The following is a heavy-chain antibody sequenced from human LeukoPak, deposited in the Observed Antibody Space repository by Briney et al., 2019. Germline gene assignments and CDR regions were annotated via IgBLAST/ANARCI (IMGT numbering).Heavy chain of an antibody. CDR3: ARDDLAYYYGMDA. CDR1: GYTFTGYY. V-gene: IGHV1-2*02. J-gene: IGHJ6*02. Sequence: ASVKVSCKASGYTFTGYYMHWVRQAPGQGLEWMGWINPNSGGTNYAQKFQGRVTMTRDTSISTAYMELSRLRSDDTAVYYCARDDLAYYYGMDAWGQGTTVTVSS. CDR2: INPNSGGT.